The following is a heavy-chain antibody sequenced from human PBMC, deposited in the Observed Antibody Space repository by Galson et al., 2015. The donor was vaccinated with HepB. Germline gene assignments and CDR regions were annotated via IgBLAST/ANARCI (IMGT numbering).Heavy chain of an antibody. V-gene: IGHV3-30*18. CDR2: ISYDGSNK. CDR1: GFTFSSYG. CDR3: AKDPLPDI. J-gene: IGHJ3*02. Sequence: SLRLSCAASGFTFSSYGMHWVRQAPGKGLEWVAVISYDGSNKYYADSVKGRFTISRDNSKNTLYLQMNSLRAEDTAVYYCAKDPLPDIWGQGTMVTVSS.